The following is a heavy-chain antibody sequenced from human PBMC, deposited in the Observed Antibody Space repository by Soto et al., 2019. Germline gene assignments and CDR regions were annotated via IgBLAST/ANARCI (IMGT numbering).Heavy chain of an antibody. Sequence: PSETLSLTCAVSGYSISSGYYWGWIRQPPGKGLEWIGSIYHSGSTYYNPSLKSRVTISVDTSKNQFSLKLSSVTAADTAVYYCARDGGNPSLLGYFDYWGQGTLVTVCS. CDR2: IYHSGST. D-gene: IGHD3-16*01. CDR3: ARDGGNPSLLGYFDY. J-gene: IGHJ4*02. V-gene: IGHV4-38-2*02. CDR1: GYSISSGYY.